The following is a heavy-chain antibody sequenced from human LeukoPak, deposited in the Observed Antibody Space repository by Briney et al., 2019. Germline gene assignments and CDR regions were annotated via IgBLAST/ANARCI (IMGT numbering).Heavy chain of an antibody. CDR3: ARDLIAVRPGWFDP. D-gene: IGHD6-6*01. CDR2: ISAYNGNT. J-gene: IGHJ5*02. CDR1: GYTFTGYY. V-gene: IGHV1-18*04. Sequence: ATVKVSCKASGYTFTGYYMHWVRQAPGQRLEWVGWISAYNGNTNYAQQFQGRVTMTTDTSMSTAYMELRSLRSDDTAVYYCARDLIAVRPGWFDPWGQGSLVTVSS.